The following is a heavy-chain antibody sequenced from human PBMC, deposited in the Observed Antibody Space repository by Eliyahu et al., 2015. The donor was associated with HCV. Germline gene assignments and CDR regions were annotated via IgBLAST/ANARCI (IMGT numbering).Heavy chain of an antibody. CDR1: GGSINSNSHY. Sequence: QLQLQESGPGLVRPSETLSLTCTVSGGSINSNSHYWGWXRQPPGKGPXWIGSIXHRGNTYYXPSLKSRVTISTDSSNNRFSLKLTSVTAADTSIYYCARQTRRYNWDDVGPGIVDYWGPGTLVTVSS. J-gene: IGHJ4*02. CDR2: IXHRGNT. D-gene: IGHD1-1*01. V-gene: IGHV4-39*01. CDR3: ARQTRRYNWDDVGPGIVDY.